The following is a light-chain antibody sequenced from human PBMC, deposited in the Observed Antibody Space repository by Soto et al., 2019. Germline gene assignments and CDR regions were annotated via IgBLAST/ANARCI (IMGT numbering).Light chain of an antibody. CDR3: CSYAGTVAYV. Sequence: QSALTQPASVSGSPGQSITISYAGSNSDVGNYNLVSWYQQHPGKAPKLMISDVNKRPSGVSNLFSGSKSGNTASLTISGLQAEDEADYYCCSYAGTVAYVVGTGTKVTVL. CDR2: DVN. CDR1: NSDVGNYNL. V-gene: IGLV2-23*02. J-gene: IGLJ1*01.